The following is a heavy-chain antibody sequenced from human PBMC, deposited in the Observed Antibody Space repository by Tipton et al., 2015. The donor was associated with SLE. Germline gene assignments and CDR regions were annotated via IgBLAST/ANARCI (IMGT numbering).Heavy chain of an antibody. CDR2: IRYDGNNK. CDR1: GFTFSSYG. D-gene: IGHD3-3*01. V-gene: IGHV3-30*02. Sequence: GSLRLSCAASGFTFSSYGIHWVRQAPGKGLEWVTFIRYDGNNKYYADAVKGRFTISKDNSKYTLYLQMNSLRAEDMAMYYCAKDFDFWSGYYTSFDSWGQGTLVTVSS. CDR3: AKDFDFWSGYYTSFDS. J-gene: IGHJ4*02.